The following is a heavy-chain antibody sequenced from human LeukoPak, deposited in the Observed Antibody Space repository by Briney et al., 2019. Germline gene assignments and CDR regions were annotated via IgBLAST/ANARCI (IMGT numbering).Heavy chain of an antibody. Sequence: GGSLRLSCAASGFTFSSYAMSWVRQAPGKGPEWVSAISGSGGNTYYADSVKGRSTISRDNSKNTLYLQMNSLRAEDTAVYYCAKSPLSAGYCSGGSCYVLNYWGQGTLVTVSS. V-gene: IGHV3-23*01. J-gene: IGHJ4*02. CDR1: GFTFSSYA. D-gene: IGHD2-15*01. CDR2: ISGSGGNT. CDR3: AKSPLSAGYCSGGSCYVLNY.